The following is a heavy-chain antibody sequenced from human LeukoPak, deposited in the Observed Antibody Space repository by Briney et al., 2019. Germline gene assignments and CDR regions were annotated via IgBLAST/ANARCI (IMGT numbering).Heavy chain of an antibody. Sequence: PGGSLRLSCAASGFTLSSYWMTWVRQALGKGLEWVANINQDGSEKYYVDSVKGRFTISRDNAKNSLYLQMNSLRAEDTAVYYCARDFRYSGSYHHWFDPWGQGTLVTVSS. V-gene: IGHV3-7*01. J-gene: IGHJ5*02. CDR3: ARDFRYSGSYHHWFDP. CDR1: GFTLSSYW. CDR2: INQDGSEK. D-gene: IGHD1-26*01.